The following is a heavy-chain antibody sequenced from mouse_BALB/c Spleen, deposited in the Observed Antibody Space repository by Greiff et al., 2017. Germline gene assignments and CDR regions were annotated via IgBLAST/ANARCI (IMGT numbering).Heavy chain of an antibody. CDR3: ASLYGYDVRYYAMDY. CDR1: GYSFTGYN. D-gene: IGHD2-2*01. V-gene: IGHV1-39*01. CDR2: IDPYYGGT. Sequence: LVESGPELEKPGASVKISCKASGYSFTGYNMNWVKQSNGKSLEWIGNIDPYYGGTSYNQKFKGKATLTADTSSSTAYMQLSSLTSEDSAIYYCASLYGYDVRYYAMDYWGQGTSVTVSS. J-gene: IGHJ4*01.